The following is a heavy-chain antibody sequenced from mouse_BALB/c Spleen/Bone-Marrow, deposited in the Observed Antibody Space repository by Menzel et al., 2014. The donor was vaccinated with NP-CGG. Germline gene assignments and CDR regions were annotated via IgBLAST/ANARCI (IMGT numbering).Heavy chain of an antibody. CDR3: ARESYYYENYAMDY. J-gene: IGHJ4*01. Sequence: DLVKPGASVKLSCKAPGYTFTSYWINWIKQRPGQGLEWIGRIAPGSGSTYYNEMLKGKATLTVDTSSSTAYIQLSSLSSEDSAVYFCARESYYYENYAMDYWGQGTSVTVSS. CDR2: IAPGSGST. CDR1: GYTFTSYW. V-gene: IGHV1S41*01. D-gene: IGHD1-1*01.